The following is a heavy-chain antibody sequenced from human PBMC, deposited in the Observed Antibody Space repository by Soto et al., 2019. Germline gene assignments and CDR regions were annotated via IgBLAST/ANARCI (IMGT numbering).Heavy chain of an antibody. CDR1: GFSFVNYA. CDR2: LSGSGTST. V-gene: IGHV3-23*01. CDR3: AKATTNGGWFNPFDS. Sequence: GGSMGRSCAPSGFSFVNYAMNSVRQAPGKGLEWVSGLSGSGTSTYYADSVKGRFTISRDNSRDSLFLQMNSLTADDTAVYYCAKATTNGGWFNPFDSWCQGALVTVSS. D-gene: IGHD6-19*01. J-gene: IGHJ4*02.